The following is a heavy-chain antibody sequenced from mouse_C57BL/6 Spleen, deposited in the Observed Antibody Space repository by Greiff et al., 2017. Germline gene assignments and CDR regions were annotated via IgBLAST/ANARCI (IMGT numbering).Heavy chain of an antibody. V-gene: IGHV1-19*01. Sequence: EVKLQESGPVLVKPGASVKMSCKASGYTFTDYYMNWVKQSHGKSLEWIGVINPYNGGTSYNQKFKGKATLTVDKSSSTAYMELNSLTSEDSAVYYCASTTVGDFDYWGQGTTLTVSS. CDR1: GYTFTDYY. CDR2: INPYNGGT. CDR3: ASTTVGDFDY. J-gene: IGHJ2*01. D-gene: IGHD1-1*01.